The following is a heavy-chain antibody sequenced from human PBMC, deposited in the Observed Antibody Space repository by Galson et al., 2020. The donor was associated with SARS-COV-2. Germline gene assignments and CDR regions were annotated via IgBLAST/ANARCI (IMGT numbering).Heavy chain of an antibody. Sequence: SGPTLVKPTQTLTLTCTFSGFSLSTSGMCVSWIRQPPGKALEWLALIYWDDEKRYSPSLKSRLTITKDTSKNQVVLTMTNMDPVDTATYYCAHRPIKFLGSDSTALPGGFDPWGQGTLVTVSS. V-gene: IGHV2-5*08. D-gene: IGHD3-22*01. CDR2: IYWDDEK. J-gene: IGHJ5*02. CDR1: GFSLSTSGMC. CDR3: AHRPIKFLGSDSTALPGGFDP.